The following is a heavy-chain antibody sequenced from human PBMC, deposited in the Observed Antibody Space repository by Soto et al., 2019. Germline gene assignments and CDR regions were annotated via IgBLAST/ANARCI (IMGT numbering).Heavy chain of an antibody. D-gene: IGHD1-26*01. CDR2: ISGGSVTT. J-gene: IGHJ4*02. V-gene: IGHV3-23*01. CDR1: GFTSSDYV. Sequence: GGSLRLSCAASGFTSSDYVMSWVRQAPGEGLEWVSTISGGSVTTYYAGSVKGRFTISRDNSKNTLYLQINSLRAEDTAIYYCAKDLVGATYFAYWGQGTLVTVSS. CDR3: AKDLVGATYFAY.